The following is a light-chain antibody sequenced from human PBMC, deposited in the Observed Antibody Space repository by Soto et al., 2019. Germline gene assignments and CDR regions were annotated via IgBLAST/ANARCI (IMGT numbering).Light chain of an antibody. CDR1: SSDVGGYNY. CDR3: SSYTSSSTLGV. V-gene: IGLV2-14*01. CDR2: EVN. Sequence: QSVLTQPASVSGSPGQSITISCTGTSSDVGGYNYVSWYQQHPGKAPKLMIYEVNNRPSGVSNRFSGSKSGNTASLTISGLQAEDEAHYYCSSYTSSSTLGVFGTGTKLTVL. J-gene: IGLJ1*01.